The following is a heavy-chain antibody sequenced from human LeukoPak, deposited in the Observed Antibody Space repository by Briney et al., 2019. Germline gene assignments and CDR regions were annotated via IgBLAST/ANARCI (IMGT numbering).Heavy chain of an antibody. J-gene: IGHJ6*03. V-gene: IGHV4-34*01. D-gene: IGHD4-11*01. CDR2: INHSGST. Sequence: SETLSLTCAVYGGSFSGYYWSWIRQPPGKGLEWIGEINHSGSTNYNPSLKSRVTISVDTSKNLFSLKLSSVTAADTAVYYCARRPTVTTYYYYYYMDVWGKGTTVTVSS. CDR3: ARRPTVTTYYYYYYMDV. CDR1: GGSFSGYY.